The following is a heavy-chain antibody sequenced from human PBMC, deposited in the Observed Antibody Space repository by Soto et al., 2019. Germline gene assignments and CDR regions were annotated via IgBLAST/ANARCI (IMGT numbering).Heavy chain of an antibody. CDR1: GFTFSSYW. CDR3: ARVDCSGGSCPYDAFDI. D-gene: IGHD2-15*01. CDR2: IKQDGSEK. Sequence: GGSLRLSCAASGFTFSSYWMSWVRQAPGKGLEWVANIKQDGSEKYYVDSVKGRFTISRDNAKNSLYLQMNSLRAEDTAVYYCARVDCSGGSCPYDAFDIWGQGTMVTLSS. J-gene: IGHJ3*02. V-gene: IGHV3-7*01.